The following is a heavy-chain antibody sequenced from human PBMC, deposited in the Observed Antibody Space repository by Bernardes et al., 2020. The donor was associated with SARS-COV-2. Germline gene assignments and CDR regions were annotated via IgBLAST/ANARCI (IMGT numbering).Heavy chain of an antibody. J-gene: IGHJ4*02. D-gene: IGHD6-13*01. V-gene: IGHV3-23*01. CDR3: AKGGSTWSALFDH. CDR1: GFSFSSYS. CDR2: IRGTGTDT. Sequence: GSLRLSCAASGFSFSSYSMSWVRQAPGKGLEWVAGIRGTGTDTYYADSMKGRFTISRDNSKNTLSLQMDSLRVEDTAVYYCAKGGSTWSALFDHWGRGTLVTVSS.